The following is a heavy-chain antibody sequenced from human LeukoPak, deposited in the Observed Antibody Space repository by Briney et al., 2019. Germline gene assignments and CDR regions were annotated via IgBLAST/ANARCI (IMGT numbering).Heavy chain of an antibody. CDR1: GGSISSDY. J-gene: IGHJ4*02. CDR2: IYYSGST. CDR3: ARLWYYYDSSGYYGEFDY. Sequence: SETLSLTSSVPGGSISSDYWSWIRQPPGKGLEWIGYIYYSGSTNYNPSLKSRVTISVDTSKNQFSLKLSSVTAADTAVYYCARLWYYYDSSGYYGEFDYWGQGTLVTVSS. V-gene: IGHV4-59*01. D-gene: IGHD3-22*01.